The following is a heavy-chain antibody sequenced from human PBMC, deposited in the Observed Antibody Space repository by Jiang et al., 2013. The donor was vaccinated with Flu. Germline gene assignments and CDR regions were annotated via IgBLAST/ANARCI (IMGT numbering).Heavy chain of an antibody. D-gene: IGHD1-26*01. CDR1: GGSISRSNFF. J-gene: IGHJ1*01. Sequence: PGLVKPSETVSLTCIVSGGSISRSNFFWGWIRQPPGKGLEWIATISSSGSTYYNPSLQSRVTIFVDTSKNQFSLRLNSVTAADTAVYYCAGHEYQIATKHWGQGTLVAVSS. V-gene: IGHV4-39*01. CDR2: ISSSGST. CDR3: AGHEYQIATKH.